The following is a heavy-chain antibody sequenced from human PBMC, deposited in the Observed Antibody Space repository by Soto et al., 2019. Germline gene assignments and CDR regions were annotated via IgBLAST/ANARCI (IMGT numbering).Heavy chain of an antibody. CDR1: GFPFSSYG. CDR2: IWYDGSEK. V-gene: IGHV3-33*01. J-gene: IGHJ6*02. Sequence: QEQLVESGGGVVQPGTSLRLSCAASGFPFSSYGMHWVRQAPGKGLEWVTVIWYDGSEKRYADSVTGRFTISRDNSKNTVLLQMNSLRVEDTAVYYCARLYGSGKEGVRGVDVWGQGTTVIVS. D-gene: IGHD3-10*01. CDR3: ARLYGSGKEGVRGVDV.